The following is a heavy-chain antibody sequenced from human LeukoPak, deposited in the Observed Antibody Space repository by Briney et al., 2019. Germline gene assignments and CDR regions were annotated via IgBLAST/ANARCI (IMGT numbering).Heavy chain of an antibody. D-gene: IGHD3-22*01. CDR3: ARADDSSGYYLGGWGYFDY. J-gene: IGHJ4*02. CDR1: GGSLSGYY. Sequence: KPSETLSLTCAVYGGSLSGYYWSWIRQPAGKGLEWIGRIYTSGSTNYNPSLKSRVTISVDTSKNLFSLKLSSVTAADTAVYYCARADDSSGYYLGGWGYFDYWGQGTLVTVSS. CDR2: IYTSGST. V-gene: IGHV4-59*10.